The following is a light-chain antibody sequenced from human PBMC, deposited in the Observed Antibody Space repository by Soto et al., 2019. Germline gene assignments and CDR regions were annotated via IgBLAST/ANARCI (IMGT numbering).Light chain of an antibody. V-gene: IGKV1-5*03. J-gene: IGKJ3*01. CDR1: QSISSW. CDR3: QQSFT. Sequence: DIQMTQSPSTLSAYGGDRVTITCRASQSISSWLAWYQQKPGKAPKLLIYKASSSESGVPSRFSGSGSGTEFTLTISSLQPDDFATYYCQQSFTFGPGTKVDIK. CDR2: KAS.